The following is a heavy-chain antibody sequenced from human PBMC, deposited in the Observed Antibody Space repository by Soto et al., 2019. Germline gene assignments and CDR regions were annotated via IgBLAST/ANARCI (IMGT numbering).Heavy chain of an antibody. J-gene: IGHJ4*02. V-gene: IGHV3-30*18. Sequence: GGSLRLSCAASGFTFSSYGMHWVRQAPGKGLEWVAVISYDGSNKYYADSVKGRFTISRDNSKNTLYLQMNSLRAEDTAVYYCAKAGGCSGGSCYSGFDYWGQGTLVTVSS. CDR3: AKAGGCSGGSCYSGFDY. D-gene: IGHD2-15*01. CDR2: ISYDGSNK. CDR1: GFTFSSYG.